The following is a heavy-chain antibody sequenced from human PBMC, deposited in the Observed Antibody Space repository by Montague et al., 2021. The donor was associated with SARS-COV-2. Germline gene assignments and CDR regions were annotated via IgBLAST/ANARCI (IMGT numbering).Heavy chain of an antibody. CDR2: IYYSGTT. Sequence: SETLSLTCSVSGASISSHYWSWIRQSPGKGLEWIGYIYYSGTTIYNPSLESRVTISVDTSSNVFSLKLRSVTAADTAIYYCASAPRYSFGFWAYWGQGTLVSVSS. CDR3: ASAPRYSFGFWAY. CDR1: GASISSHY. V-gene: IGHV4-59*11. D-gene: IGHD5-12*01. J-gene: IGHJ4*02.